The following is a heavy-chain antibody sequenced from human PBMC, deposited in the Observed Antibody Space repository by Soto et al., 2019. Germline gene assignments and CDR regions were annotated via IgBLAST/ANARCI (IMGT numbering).Heavy chain of an antibody. V-gene: IGHV4-30-4*01. Sequence: SETLSLTCTVSGGSISSGDYYWSWIRQPPGKGLEWIGYIYYSGSTYYNPSLKSRVTISVDTSKNQFSLKLSPVTAADTAVYYCARDYDSSGLFDYWGQGTLVTVSS. CDR1: GGSISSGDYY. CDR3: ARDYDSSGLFDY. D-gene: IGHD3-22*01. J-gene: IGHJ4*02. CDR2: IYYSGST.